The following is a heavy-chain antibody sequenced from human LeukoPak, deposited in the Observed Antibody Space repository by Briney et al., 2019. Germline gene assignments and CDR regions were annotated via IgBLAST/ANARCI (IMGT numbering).Heavy chain of an antibody. Sequence: ASVKVSCKASGYTFTGYYMHWVRQAPGQGLGWMGRINPNSGGTNYAQKFQGRVTMTRDTSISTAYMELSRLRSDDTAVYYCARDSFSGVAAAGTDFDYWGQGTLVTVSS. CDR2: INPNSGGT. CDR3: ARDSFSGVAAAGTDFDY. CDR1: GYTFTGYY. J-gene: IGHJ4*02. D-gene: IGHD6-13*01. V-gene: IGHV1-2*06.